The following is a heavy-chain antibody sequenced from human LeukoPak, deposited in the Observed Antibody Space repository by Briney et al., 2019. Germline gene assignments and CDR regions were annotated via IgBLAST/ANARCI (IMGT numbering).Heavy chain of an antibody. Sequence: PGRSLRLSCAASGFTFSSYAMHWVRQAPGKGLEWVAVISYDGSNKYYADSVKGRFTISRDNSKNKVYLQMHSLRAEATVVYFCARYRDIVATVFDYGGQGTLVTVSS. CDR1: GFTFSSYA. CDR3: ARYRDIVATVFDY. J-gene: IGHJ4*02. D-gene: IGHD5-12*01. CDR2: ISYDGSNK. V-gene: IGHV3-30*04.